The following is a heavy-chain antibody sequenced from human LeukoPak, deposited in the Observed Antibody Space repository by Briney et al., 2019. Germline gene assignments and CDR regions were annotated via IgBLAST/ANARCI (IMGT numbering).Heavy chain of an antibody. J-gene: IGHJ4*02. CDR1: GGSISIGGYY. V-gene: IGHV4-31*03. CDR2: IYYSGST. Sequence: PSETLSLTCTVSGGSISIGGYYWSWIRQHPGKGLEWIGYIYYSGSTYYNPSLKSRVTISVDTSKNQFSLKLSSVTAADTAVYYCARVTGFDIVATIFDYWGQGTLVTVSS. D-gene: IGHD5-12*01. CDR3: ARVTGFDIVATIFDY.